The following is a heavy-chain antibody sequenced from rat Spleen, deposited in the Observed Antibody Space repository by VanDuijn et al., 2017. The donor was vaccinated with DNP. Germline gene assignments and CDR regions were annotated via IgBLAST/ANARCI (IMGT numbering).Heavy chain of an antibody. V-gene: IGHV5-25*01. D-gene: IGHD1-6*01. CDR1: GFIFSGYY. Sequence: EVQLVESGGGLVQPGRSLKLSCAASGFIFSGYYMAWVRQAPTKGLEWVASISTGGGDTYYRDSVRGRFTISRDNVRSTQYLQMDSLRSEDTATYYCATHQVYYGLSFVYWGQGTLVTVSS. CDR3: ATHQVYYGLSFVY. CDR2: ISTGGGDT. J-gene: IGHJ3*01.